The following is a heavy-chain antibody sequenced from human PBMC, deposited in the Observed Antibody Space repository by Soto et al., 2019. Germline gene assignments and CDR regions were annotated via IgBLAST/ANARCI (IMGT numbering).Heavy chain of an antibody. CDR2: IIPIFGTA. D-gene: IGHD6-13*01. Sequence: SVKVSCKASGGTFSSYAISWVRQAPGQGLEWMGGIIPIFGTANYAQKFQGRVTITADESTSTAYMELSSLRSEDTAVYYCARDAAAGTHHFFDYWGQGTLVTVSS. CDR1: GGTFSSYA. V-gene: IGHV1-69*13. CDR3: ARDAAAGTHHFFDY. J-gene: IGHJ4*02.